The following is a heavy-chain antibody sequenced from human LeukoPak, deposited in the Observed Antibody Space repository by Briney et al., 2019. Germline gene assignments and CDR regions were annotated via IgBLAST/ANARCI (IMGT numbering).Heavy chain of an antibody. CDR3: ASLGYCSSTSCQRRDY. Sequence: PSETLSLTCAVYGGSFSGYYWSWIRQPPGKGLEWIGEINHSGSTNYNPSLKSRVTISVDTSKNQFSLKLSSVTAADTAVYYCASLGYCSSTSCQRRDYWGQGTLVTVSS. D-gene: IGHD2-2*01. V-gene: IGHV4-34*01. CDR1: GGSFSGYY. CDR2: INHSGST. J-gene: IGHJ4*02.